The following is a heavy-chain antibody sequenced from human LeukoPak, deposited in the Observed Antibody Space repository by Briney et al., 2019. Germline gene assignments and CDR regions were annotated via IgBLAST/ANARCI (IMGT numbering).Heavy chain of an antibody. Sequence: GGSLRLSCTVSGFTFSKYWMRWVRQAPGKGLEWVASVDKDGREKRYVDSAEGRFTISRDNAKNSVYLQMTSLGAEDTAVYYCATYTQNFGAPGTDYWGQGTLVTVSS. V-gene: IGHV3-7*01. CDR2: VDKDGREK. J-gene: IGHJ4*02. CDR3: ATYTQNFGAPGTDY. CDR1: GFTFSKYW. D-gene: IGHD3-10*01.